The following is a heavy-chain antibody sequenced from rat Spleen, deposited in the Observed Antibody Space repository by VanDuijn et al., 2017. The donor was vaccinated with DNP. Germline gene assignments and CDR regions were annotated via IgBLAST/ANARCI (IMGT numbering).Heavy chain of an antibody. CDR1: GFTFSDYS. V-gene: IGHV5S10*01. CDR3: TTGPDGSYYPHWFAY. Sequence: EVQLVETGGGLVQPGRSLKFSCEVSGFTFSDYSMAWVRQAPKKGLEWVASITFDGSSTYYRDSVKGRFTISRDNAKSTLYLQMDSLRSEDTATYYCTTGPDGSYYPHWFAYWGQGTLVTVSS. D-gene: IGHD1-12*02. J-gene: IGHJ3*01. CDR2: ITFDGSST.